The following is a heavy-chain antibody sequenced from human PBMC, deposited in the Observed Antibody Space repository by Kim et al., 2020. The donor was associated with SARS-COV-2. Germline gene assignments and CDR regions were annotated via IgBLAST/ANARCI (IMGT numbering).Heavy chain of an antibody. D-gene: IGHD6-19*01. CDR2: ISYDGSNK. J-gene: IGHJ3*02. V-gene: IGHV3-30*04. CDR3: SRPRKYSSGWYDDAFDI. Sequence: GGSLRLSCAASGFTFSSYAMHWVRQAPGKGLEWVAVISYDGSNKYYADSVKGRFTISRDNSKKTLYLQMNSLRAEDTAVYYCSRPRKYSSGWYDDAFDIWGQVTIVTVSS. CDR1: GFTFSSYA.